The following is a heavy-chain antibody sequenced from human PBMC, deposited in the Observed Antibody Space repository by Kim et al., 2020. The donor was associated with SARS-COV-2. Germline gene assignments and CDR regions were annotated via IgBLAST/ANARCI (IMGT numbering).Heavy chain of an antibody. CDR1: GYTLTELS. Sequence: ASVKVSCKVSGYTLTELSMHWVRQAPGKGLEWMGGFDPEDGETIYAQKFQGRVTMTEDTSTDTAYMELSSLRSEDTAVYYCATLYYYDSSGSRWFDPWGQGTLVTVSS. J-gene: IGHJ5*02. V-gene: IGHV1-24*01. D-gene: IGHD3-22*01. CDR3: ATLYYYDSSGSRWFDP. CDR2: FDPEDGET.